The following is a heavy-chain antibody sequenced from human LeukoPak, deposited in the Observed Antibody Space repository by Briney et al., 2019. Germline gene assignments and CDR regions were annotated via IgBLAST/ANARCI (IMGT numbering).Heavy chain of an antibody. J-gene: IGHJ6*03. D-gene: IGHD6-6*01. V-gene: IGHV1-2*06. CDR1: GYTFTGYY. CDR2: INPDSGVT. Sequence: ASVKVSCRASGYTFTGYYMHWVRQAPGQGLEWMGRINPDSGVTNYAQRFQGRVTMTRDTSISTAYMELSRLRSDGTAVFYCARGHSSSSYYYYMDVWGKGTTVTVSS. CDR3: ARGHSSSSYYYYMDV.